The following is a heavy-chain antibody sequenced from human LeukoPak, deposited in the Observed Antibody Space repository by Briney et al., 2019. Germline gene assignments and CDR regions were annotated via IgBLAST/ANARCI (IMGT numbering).Heavy chain of an antibody. CDR2: INHSGST. D-gene: IGHD3-22*01. V-gene: IGHV4-34*01. Sequence: SETLSLTCAVYGGSFSGYYWSWIRQPPGKGLEWIGEINHSGSTNYDPSLKSRVTISVDTSENQFSLKLSSVTAADTAVYYCARGLDYYYDSSGYYVWGQGTLVTVSS. CDR3: ARGLDYYYDSSGYYV. J-gene: IGHJ4*02. CDR1: GGSFSGYY.